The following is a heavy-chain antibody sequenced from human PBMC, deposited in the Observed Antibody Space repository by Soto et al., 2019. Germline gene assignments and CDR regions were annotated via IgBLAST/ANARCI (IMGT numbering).Heavy chain of an antibody. J-gene: IGHJ3*02. V-gene: IGHV4-59*01. CDR1: GGSIRSDV. D-gene: IGHD1-20*01. CDR2: IYNNGGT. CDR3: ARVITGTDVFDI. Sequence: QVQLQESGPGLVKPSETLSLTCSVSGGSIRSDVWSWLRQPPGKGLEWIGYIYNNGGTNYNPSLMSRVTISRDTSNNHFSLTLSSVTASDTAVYYCARVITGTDVFDIWGRGTMVTVSS.